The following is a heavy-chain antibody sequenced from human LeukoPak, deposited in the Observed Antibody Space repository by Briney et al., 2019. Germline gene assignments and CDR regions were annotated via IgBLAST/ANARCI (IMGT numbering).Heavy chain of an antibody. V-gene: IGHV1-69*05. J-gene: IGHJ4*02. CDR1: GGTFSSYA. CDR2: IIPIFGTA. Sequence: SVKVSCKASGGTFSSYAISWVRQAPGQGLEWMGRIIPIFGTANYAQKLQGRVTITTDESTSTAYMELSSLRSEDTAVYYCARTYDTSSGWTRFFDYWAREPWSPSPQ. CDR3: ARTYDTSSGWTRFFDY. D-gene: IGHD6-19*01.